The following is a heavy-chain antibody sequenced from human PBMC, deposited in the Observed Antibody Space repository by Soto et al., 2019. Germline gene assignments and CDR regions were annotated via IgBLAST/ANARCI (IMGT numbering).Heavy chain of an antibody. D-gene: IGHD5-12*01. CDR1: GYTFTGYY. Sequence: ASVKVSCKASGYTFTGYYIHWVRQAPGQGLEWMGWINPNNGDTNYAQKFQGRVSMTRDTSTSTAYMGLSSLRFDDTAVYYCARHSGYDYVFDYWGQGTLVTVSS. CDR3: ARHSGYDYVFDY. V-gene: IGHV1-2*02. CDR2: INPNNGDT. J-gene: IGHJ4*02.